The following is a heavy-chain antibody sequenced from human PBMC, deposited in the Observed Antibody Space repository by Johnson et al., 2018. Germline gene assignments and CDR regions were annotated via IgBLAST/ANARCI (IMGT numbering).Heavy chain of an antibody. CDR2: IWHDGINK. D-gene: IGHD3-22*01. J-gene: IGHJ1*01. CDR1: GFTFSSYG. CDR3: AKSRPYYYASADFQH. Sequence: QVQLVQSGGGVVQPGRSLRLSCAASGFTFSSYGMHWVRQAPGKGLEWVAVIWHDGINKYYAYSVKGRFTISRDNSKNTLYLQMNNLRAEDTAVYYCAKSRPYYYASADFQHWGQGTLVTVSS. V-gene: IGHV3-33*06.